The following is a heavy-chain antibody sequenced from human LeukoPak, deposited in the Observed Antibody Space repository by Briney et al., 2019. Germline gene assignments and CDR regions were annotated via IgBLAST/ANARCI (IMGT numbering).Heavy chain of an antibody. J-gene: IGHJ4*02. CDR3: ARSRIAAVVPFYFDS. D-gene: IGHD6-13*01. Sequence: GGSLRLSCAASGFTFSNAWMNWVRQAPGKGLEWVAVISYDGTNEFYADSVQGRFTISRDNSKNTLNLQMNSLRPEDTAIYYCARSRIAAVVPFYFDSWGQGALVTVSS. V-gene: IGHV3-30*01. CDR1: GFTFSNAW. CDR2: ISYDGTNE.